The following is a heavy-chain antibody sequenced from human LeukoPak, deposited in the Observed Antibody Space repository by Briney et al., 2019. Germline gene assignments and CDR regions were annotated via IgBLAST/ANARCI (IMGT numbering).Heavy chain of an antibody. CDR1: GGSFSGYY. D-gene: IGHD2-15*01. V-gene: IGHV4-34*01. CDR2: INHSGST. J-gene: IGHJ5*02. CDR3: ARHRCSGGSCWFDP. Sequence: PSETLSLTCAVYGGSFSGYYWSWIRQPPGKGLEWIGEINHSGSTNYNPSLKSRVTISVDTSKNQFSLKLSSVTAADTAVYYCARHRCSGGSCWFDPWGQGTLVTVSS.